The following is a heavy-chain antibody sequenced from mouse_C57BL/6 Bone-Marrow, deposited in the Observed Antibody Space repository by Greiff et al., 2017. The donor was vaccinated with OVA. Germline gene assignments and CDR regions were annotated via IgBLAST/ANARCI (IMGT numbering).Heavy chain of an antibody. CDR1: GFTFSDYG. CDR3: ARTMGNFPFDY. D-gene: IGHD2-1*01. Sequence: DVMLVESGGGLVKPGGSLKLSCAASGFTFSDYGMHWVRQAPEKGLEWVAYISSGSSTIYYADTVKGRFTISRDNAKNTLFLQMTSLRSEDTAMYYCARTMGNFPFDYWGQGTTLTVSS. V-gene: IGHV5-17*01. CDR2: ISSGSSTI. J-gene: IGHJ2*01.